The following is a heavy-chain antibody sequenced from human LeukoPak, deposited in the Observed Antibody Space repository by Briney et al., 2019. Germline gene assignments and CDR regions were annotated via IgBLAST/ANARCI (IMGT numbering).Heavy chain of an antibody. V-gene: IGHV4-31*03. CDR2: IFYTGST. J-gene: IGHJ5*02. CDR3: ARAPGDNWFDP. Sequence: SETLSLTCTVSGGSISSGGYYWSWIRQRPGTGLEWIGYIFYTGSTYYNPSLKSRVTISVDTSKNQFSLKLSSVAAADTAVYYCARAPGDNWFDPWGQGTLVTVSS. CDR1: GGSISSGGYY.